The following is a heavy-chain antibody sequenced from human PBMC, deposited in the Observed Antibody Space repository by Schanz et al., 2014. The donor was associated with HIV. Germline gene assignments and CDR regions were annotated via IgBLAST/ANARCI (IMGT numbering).Heavy chain of an antibody. J-gene: IGHJ4*02. CDR2: ISGSGGST. CDR3: AKPEYDSRGSSQSHFDY. Sequence: ESGGGVVRPGRSLKLSCAASGFSFDNYGMHWVRQAPGKGLEWVAVISGSGGSTYYADSVKGRFTISRDNSKNTLYLQMTTLRIDDTAVYYCAKPEYDSRGSSQSHFDYWGQGTLVTVSS. D-gene: IGHD3-22*01. CDR1: GFSFDNYG. V-gene: IGHV3-23*01.